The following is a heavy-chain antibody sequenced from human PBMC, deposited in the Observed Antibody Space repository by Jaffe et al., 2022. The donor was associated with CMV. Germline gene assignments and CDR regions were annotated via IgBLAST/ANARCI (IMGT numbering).Heavy chain of an antibody. CDR2: IKSKTDGGTT. CDR3: TTVTGYCSGGSCYPGDYYYGMDV. V-gene: IGHV3-15*01. J-gene: IGHJ6*02. D-gene: IGHD2-15*01. Sequence: EVQLVESGGGLVKPGGSLRLSCAASGFTFSNAWMSWVRQAPGKGLEWVGRIKSKTDGGTTDYAAPVKGRFTISRDDSKNTLYLQMNSLKTEDTAVYYCTTVTGYCSGGSCYPGDYYYGMDVWGQGTTVTVSS. CDR1: GFTFSNAW.